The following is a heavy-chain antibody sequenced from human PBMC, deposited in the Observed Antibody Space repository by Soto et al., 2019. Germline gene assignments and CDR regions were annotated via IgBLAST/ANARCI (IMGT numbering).Heavy chain of an antibody. D-gene: IGHD7-27*01. J-gene: IGHJ6*02. Sequence: QVQLVESGGGVVQPGRSLRLSCAASGFTFSSYAMHWVRQAPGKGLEWVAVISYDGSNKYYADSVKGRFTISRDNSKNTLYLQMNSLRAEDTAVYYCARPNRHYCYYGMDVWGQGTKVTVSS. CDR3: ARPNRHYCYYGMDV. CDR2: ISYDGSNK. V-gene: IGHV3-30-3*01. CDR1: GFTFSSYA.